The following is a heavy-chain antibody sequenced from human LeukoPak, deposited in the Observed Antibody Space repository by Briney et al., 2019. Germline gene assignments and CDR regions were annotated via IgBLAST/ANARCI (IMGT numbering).Heavy chain of an antibody. D-gene: IGHD1-14*01. CDR2: IYSGGST. V-gene: IGHV3-53*01. CDR1: GFTVSSNY. J-gene: IGHJ3*02. Sequence: GGSLRLSCAASGFTVSSNYMSWVRQAPGKGLEWVSVIYSGGSTYYADSVKGRFTISRDSSKNTLYLQMNSLRAEDTAVYYCASITQGVSAFDIWGQGTMVTVSS. CDR3: ASITQGVSAFDI.